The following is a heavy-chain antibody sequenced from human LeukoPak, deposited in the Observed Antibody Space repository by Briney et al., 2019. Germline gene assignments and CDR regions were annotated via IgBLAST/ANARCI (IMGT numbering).Heavy chain of an antibody. CDR2: IRHDGSSK. V-gene: IGHV3-30*02. J-gene: IGHJ4*02. CDR1: GFTFSSYG. Sequence: GRSLRLSCAASGFTFSSYGMHWVRQAPGKGLEWVAFIRHDGSSKYYADSVKGRFTISRDNSKNTLYLQMNSLRIEDTAVYYCAKGGKYDILTGFPRSRLLGDYWGQGTLVTVSS. CDR3: AKGGKYDILTGFPRSRLLGDY. D-gene: IGHD3-9*01.